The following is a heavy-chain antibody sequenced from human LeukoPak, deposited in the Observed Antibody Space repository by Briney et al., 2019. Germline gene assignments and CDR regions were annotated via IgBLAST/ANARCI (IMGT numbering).Heavy chain of an antibody. J-gene: IGHJ4*02. CDR3: AREAGYEDYFDY. D-gene: IGHD5-12*01. CDR1: GFTVSSNY. V-gene: IGHV3-66*01. Sequence: GGSLRLSCAASGFTVSSNYMSWVRQAPGKGLEWVSVIYSGGSTYYADSVKGGFTISRDNSKNTLYLQMNSLRAEDTAVYYCAREAGYEDYFDYWGQGTLVTVSS. CDR2: IYSGGST.